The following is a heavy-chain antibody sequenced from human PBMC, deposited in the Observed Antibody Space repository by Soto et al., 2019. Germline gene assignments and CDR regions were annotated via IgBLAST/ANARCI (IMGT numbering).Heavy chain of an antibody. V-gene: IGHV1-18*01. Sequence: ASVKVSCKASGYTFTSYGISWVRQAPGQGLEWMGWISAYNGNTNYAQKLQGRVTMTTDTSTSTAYMELRSLRSDDTAVYYCARGLSRRVGYYYYYGMDVWGQGTTVTVSS. CDR2: ISAYNGNT. CDR1: GYTFTSYG. J-gene: IGHJ6*02. CDR3: ARGLSRRVGYYYYYGMDV. D-gene: IGHD2-2*03.